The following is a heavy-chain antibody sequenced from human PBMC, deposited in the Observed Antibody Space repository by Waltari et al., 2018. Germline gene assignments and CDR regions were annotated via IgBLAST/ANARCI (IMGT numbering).Heavy chain of an antibody. V-gene: IGHV3-33*01. Sequence: QVQLVESGGGVVQPGRSLRLSCATSGFTFSSYGLYWVPRGPGKGLEWVAFISYDGSNKEYADSVKGRFTISRDNSKNTLYLQMNGLRAEDTAVYYCTRKSQLLWTGQDYYYGMDVWGQGTTVTVSS. J-gene: IGHJ6*02. D-gene: IGHD2-2*01. CDR2: ISYDGSNK. CDR1: GFTFSSYG. CDR3: TRKSQLLWTGQDYYYGMDV.